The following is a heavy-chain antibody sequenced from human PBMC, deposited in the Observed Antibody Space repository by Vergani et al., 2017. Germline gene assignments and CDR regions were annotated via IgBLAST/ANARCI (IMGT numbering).Heavy chain of an antibody. CDR1: GGTFSSYA. D-gene: IGHD1-1*01. CDR2: IIPIFGTA. Sequence: QVQLVQSGAEVKKPGSSVKVSCKASGGTFSSYAISWVRQAPGQGLEWMGGIIPIFGTANYAQKFQGRVTITADESKGTAYMELSSLRAEDTAVYYCAGAGDYGYNWEGGGDNWFDPWGQGTLVTVSS. CDR3: AGAGDYGYNWEGGGDNWFDP. J-gene: IGHJ5*02. V-gene: IGHV1-69*01.